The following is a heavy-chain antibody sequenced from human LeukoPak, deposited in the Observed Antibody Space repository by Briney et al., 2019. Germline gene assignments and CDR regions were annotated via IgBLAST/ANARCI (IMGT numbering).Heavy chain of an antibody. CDR3: ASNVGATAEDAFDI. J-gene: IGHJ3*02. CDR1: GGSISSSSYY. CDR2: IYYSGST. D-gene: IGHD1-26*01. V-gene: IGHV4-39*07. Sequence: SSEALSLTCTVSGGSISSSSYYWGWIRQPPGKGLEWIGSIYYSGSTYYNPSLKSRVTISVDTSKNQFSLKLSSVTAADTAVYYCASNVGATAEDAFDIWGQGTMVTVSS.